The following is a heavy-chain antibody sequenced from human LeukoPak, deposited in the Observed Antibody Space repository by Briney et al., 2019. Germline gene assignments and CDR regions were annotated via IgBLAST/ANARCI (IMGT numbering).Heavy chain of an antibody. CDR1: GFTISSDW. CDR2: IKQDGSEK. Sequence: GGSLRLSXAASGFTISSDWMSWVRQAPGKGLEWVANIKQDGSEKYYVDSVKGRFTISRDNTKNSLYLQMNSLTAEDTAVYYCARDVGCSSTSCYNNYWGQGTLVTVSS. V-gene: IGHV3-7*01. CDR3: ARDVGCSSTSCYNNY. J-gene: IGHJ4*02. D-gene: IGHD2-2*02.